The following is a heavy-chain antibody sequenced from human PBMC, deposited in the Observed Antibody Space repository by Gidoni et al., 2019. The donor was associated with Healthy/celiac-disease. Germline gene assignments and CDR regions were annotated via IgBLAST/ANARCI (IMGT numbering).Heavy chain of an antibody. V-gene: IGHV4-34*01. CDR1: GGSFSGYS. D-gene: IGHD3-22*01. CDR3: ARGRITMIVVVTPENYFDY. Sequence: QVQLQQWGAGLLQPSETLSPTCAVYGGSFSGYSWSWIRQPPGKGLEWIGEINHSGRPNYNPSLKSRVTISVDTSKNQFSLKLSSVTAADTAVYYCARGRITMIVVVTPENYFDYWGQGTLVTVSS. CDR2: INHSGRP. J-gene: IGHJ4*02.